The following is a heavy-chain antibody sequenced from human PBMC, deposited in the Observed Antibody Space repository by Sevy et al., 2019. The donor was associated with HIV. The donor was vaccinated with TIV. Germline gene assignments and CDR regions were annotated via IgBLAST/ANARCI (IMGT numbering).Heavy chain of an antibody. CDR1: GFTLTNEF. D-gene: IGHD5-18*01. J-gene: IGHJ4*02. Sequence: GGSLRLSCAVSGFTLTNEFFSWVRQAPGKGLEGVSVIYSDGTTYHADSVKDRFTISRDNSKNTLYLQMNSLRAEDTAVYYCARGKSGYGYGLNSWGQGTLVTVSS. CDR3: ARGKSGYGYGLNS. V-gene: IGHV3-66*01. CDR2: IYSDGTT.